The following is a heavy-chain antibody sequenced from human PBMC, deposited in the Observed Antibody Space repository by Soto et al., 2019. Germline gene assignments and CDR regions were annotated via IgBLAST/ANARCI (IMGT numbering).Heavy chain of an antibody. CDR1: GFTFSYYW. CDR2: IHSDGSST. Sequence: EVQLVESGGGLVRPGGSLRLSCAASGFTFSYYWMHWVRQAPGKGLVWVSRIHSDGSSTPYADFVKGRFIISRDNARNTLDLQMNGVRVEDTAVYYCARGDRGAFDLWVQGTVVTVSS. J-gene: IGHJ3*01. CDR3: ARGDRGAFDL. V-gene: IGHV3-74*01.